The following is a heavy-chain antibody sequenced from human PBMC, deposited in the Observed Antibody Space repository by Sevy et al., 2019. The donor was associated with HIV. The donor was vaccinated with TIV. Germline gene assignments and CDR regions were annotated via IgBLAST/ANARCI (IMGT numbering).Heavy chain of an antibody. Sequence: ASVKVSCKASGYTFTGYYMHWVRQAPGQGLEWMGRINPNSGGTNYAQKFQGRVTMTRDTSISTAYMELGRLRSDDTAVYYCARGVGPIVVVPAAIYYYYGMDVWGQGTTVTVSS. CDR1: GYTFTGYY. CDR3: ARGVGPIVVVPAAIYYYYGMDV. CDR2: INPNSGGT. D-gene: IGHD2-2*01. J-gene: IGHJ6*02. V-gene: IGHV1-2*06.